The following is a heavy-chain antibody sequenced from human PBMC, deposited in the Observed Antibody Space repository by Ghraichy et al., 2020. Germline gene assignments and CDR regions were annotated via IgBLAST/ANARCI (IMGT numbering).Heavy chain of an antibody. Sequence: GESLNISCAASGFTFSSYWMHWVRQAPGKGLVWVSRINSDGSSTSYADSVKGRFTISRDNAKNTLYLQMNSLRVEDTAVYYCVRGGSWGDYWGQGTLVTVSS. CDR3: VRGGSWGDY. D-gene: IGHD6-13*01. J-gene: IGHJ4*02. CDR1: GFTFSSYW. CDR2: INSDGSST. V-gene: IGHV3-74*01.